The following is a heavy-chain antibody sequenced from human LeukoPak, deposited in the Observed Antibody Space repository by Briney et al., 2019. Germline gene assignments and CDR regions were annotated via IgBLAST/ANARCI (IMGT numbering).Heavy chain of an antibody. CDR3: AEGYCTNGVCSHFDY. V-gene: IGHV1-69*04. J-gene: IGHJ4*02. CDR1: GYTFTSYD. D-gene: IGHD2-8*01. CDR2: IIPILGIA. Sequence: SVKVSCKASGYTFTSYDINWVRQATGQGLEWMGRIIPILGIANYAQKFQGRVTITADKSTSTAYMGLSSLRSEDTAVYYCAEGYCTNGVCSHFDYWGQGTLVTVSS.